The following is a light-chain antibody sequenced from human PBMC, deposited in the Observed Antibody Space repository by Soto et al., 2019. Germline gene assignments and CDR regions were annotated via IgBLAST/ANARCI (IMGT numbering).Light chain of an antibody. CDR1: QSISIW. CDR3: HQYNDYSWT. J-gene: IGKJ1*01. V-gene: IGKV1-5*03. Sequence: DIQMTQSPSTLSASVEDRVAITCRASQSISIWLAWYQQKPGKAPKLLIYKASSLESGVPSRFSGSGSGTEFTLTISILQPDDFATYYCHQYNDYSWTFGQGTKVEIK. CDR2: KAS.